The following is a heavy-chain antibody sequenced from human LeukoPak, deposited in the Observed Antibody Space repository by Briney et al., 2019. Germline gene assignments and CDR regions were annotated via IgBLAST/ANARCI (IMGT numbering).Heavy chain of an antibody. J-gene: IGHJ4*02. CDR1: GFTFSNAW. D-gene: IGHD6-13*01. CDR3: AKDAAAAGSAYYFEY. V-gene: IGHV3-23*01. CDR2: ISGSGGIT. Sequence: GGSLRHSCAASGFTFSNAWMSWVRQAPGKGLEWVSVISGSGGITYYEDSVKGRFTISRDNSKNTLYLQMNSLRADDTAIYYCAKDAAAAGSAYYFEYWGQGTLVTVSS.